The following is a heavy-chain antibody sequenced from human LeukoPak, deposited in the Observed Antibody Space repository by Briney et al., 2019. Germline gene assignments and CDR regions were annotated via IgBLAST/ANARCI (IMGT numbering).Heavy chain of an antibody. CDR3: AKDARVTYFYDIPWFDP. V-gene: IGHV3-30*18. CDR2: ISFDGRNK. CDR1: GFTFSSYG. J-gene: IGHJ5*02. Sequence: GGSLRLSCAASGFTFSSYGMHWVRQAPGKGLEWAAVISFDGRNKYYADSVKGRFTISGDNSKNTLYVQMNSLRAEDTAMYYCAKDARVTYFYDIPWFDPWGQGTLVTVSS. D-gene: IGHD3-22*01.